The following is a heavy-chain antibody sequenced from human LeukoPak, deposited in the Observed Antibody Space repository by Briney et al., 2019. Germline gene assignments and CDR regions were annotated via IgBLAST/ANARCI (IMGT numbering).Heavy chain of an antibody. CDR3: ASGGLAYYWFDY. Sequence: GGSLRLSCAASGFTFSSYSMNWVRQAPGKGLEWVSSISSSSSYIYYADPVKGRFTISRDNAKNTLYLQMNSLRAEDTAVYYCASGGLAYYWFDYWGQGTLVTVSS. CDR1: GFTFSSYS. V-gene: IGHV3-21*01. J-gene: IGHJ4*02. D-gene: IGHD1-26*01. CDR2: ISSSSSYI.